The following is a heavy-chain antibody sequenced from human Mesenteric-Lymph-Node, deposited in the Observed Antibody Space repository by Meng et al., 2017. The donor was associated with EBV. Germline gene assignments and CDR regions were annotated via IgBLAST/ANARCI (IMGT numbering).Heavy chain of an antibody. V-gene: IGHV4-30-4*01. CDR2: IFYGGYT. Sequence: QVHLLHRGPGLVKPSATLFLTCTVSGASISSGGYYCNWIRQSPGKGLELIGYIFYGGYTYYNLSLKSRVTISVDVSKNQFSLKLTSVTAADTAVYYCARMEFTYSWYFDLWGRGTLVTVSS. J-gene: IGHJ2*01. D-gene: IGHD1-1*01. CDR1: GASISSGGYY. CDR3: ARMEFTYSWYFDL.